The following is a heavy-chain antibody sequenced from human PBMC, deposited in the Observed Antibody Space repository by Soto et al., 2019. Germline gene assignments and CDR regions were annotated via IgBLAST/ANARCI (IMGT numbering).Heavy chain of an antibody. D-gene: IGHD3-16*02. Sequence: SQTLSLTCAISGDSVSSNSAAWNWIRQSPSRGLEWLGRTYYRSKWYNDYAVSVKSRITINPDTSKNQFSLQLNSVTPEDTAVYYCARGVEVAAIATLVNDYIWGSYRRTTDAFDIWGQGTMVTVSS. CDR2: TYYRSKWYN. J-gene: IGHJ3*02. CDR1: GDSVSSNSAA. CDR3: ARGVEVAAIATLVNDYIWGSYRRTTDAFDI. V-gene: IGHV6-1*01.